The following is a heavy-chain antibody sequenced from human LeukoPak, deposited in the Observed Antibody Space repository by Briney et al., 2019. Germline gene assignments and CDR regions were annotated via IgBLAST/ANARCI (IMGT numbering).Heavy chain of an antibody. D-gene: IGHD3-22*01. Sequence: GGSLRLSCAASGFTFSDYYMSWLRQAPGKGLEWVSYISSSGSTIYYAGSVKGRFTISRDNAKNSLYLQMNSLRAEDTAVYYCARAKGTMIFLVWGQGTLVTVSS. J-gene: IGHJ4*02. CDR1: GFTFSDYY. CDR2: ISSSGSTI. V-gene: IGHV3-11*04. CDR3: ARAKGTMIFLV.